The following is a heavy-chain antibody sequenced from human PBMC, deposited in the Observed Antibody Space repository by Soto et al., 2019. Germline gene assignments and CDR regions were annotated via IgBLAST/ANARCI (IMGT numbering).Heavy chain of an antibody. J-gene: IGHJ4*02. V-gene: IGHV3-30*03. CDR2: ISYDGSNK. Sequence: PGGSLGLSCAASGFTFSSYGMHWVRQAPGKGLEWVAVISYDGSNKYYADSVKGRFTISRDNSKNTLYLQMNSLRAEDTAVYYCTRAAARPPLRPDYFDYWGQGTLVTVSS. CDR3: TRAAARPPLRPDYFDY. CDR1: GFTFSSYG. D-gene: IGHD6-6*01.